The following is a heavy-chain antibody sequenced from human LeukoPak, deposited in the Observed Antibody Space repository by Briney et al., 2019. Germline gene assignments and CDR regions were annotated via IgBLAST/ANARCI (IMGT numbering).Heavy chain of an antibody. CDR3: AAPPFYYYDSSGYYYGAAFDI. J-gene: IGHJ3*02. V-gene: IGHV1-58*01. D-gene: IGHD3-22*01. CDR2: IVVGSGNT. CDR1: GFTFTSSA. Sequence: ASVKVSCKASGFTFTSSAVQWVRQARGQRLEWIGWIVVGSGNTNYAQKFQERVTITRDMSTSTAYMELSSLRSEDTAVYYCAAPPFYYYDSSGYYYGAAFDIWGQGTMVTVSS.